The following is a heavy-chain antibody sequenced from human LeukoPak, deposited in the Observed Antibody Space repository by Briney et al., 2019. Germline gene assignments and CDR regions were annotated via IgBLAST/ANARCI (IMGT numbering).Heavy chain of an antibody. CDR2: IRYDGSNK. Sequence: PGGSLRLSCAASGFTFSSYGMHWVRQAPGKGLEWVAFIRYDGSNKYYADSVKGRFTISRDNSKNTLYLQMNSLRAEDTTVYYCARGNQPTVTTYLDYWGQGTLVTVSS. D-gene: IGHD4-17*01. CDR1: GFTFSSYG. V-gene: IGHV3-30*02. CDR3: ARGNQPTVTTYLDY. J-gene: IGHJ4*02.